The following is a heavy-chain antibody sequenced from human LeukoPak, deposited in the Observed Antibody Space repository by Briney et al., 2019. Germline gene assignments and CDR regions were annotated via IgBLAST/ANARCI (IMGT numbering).Heavy chain of an antibody. CDR2: LYHSDSI. D-gene: IGHD6-13*01. CDR1: GYSISSGYY. J-gene: IGHJ6*03. Sequence: PSETLSLTRAVSGYSISSGYYWIWIRQPPGKGLGWIWSLYHSDSIYYNPSLESRVTMSVDTSKNQFSLKLSFVTAADTAVYYCARQHDSYHYYYGDVWGKGTTVTVSS. V-gene: IGHV4-38-2*01. CDR3: ARQHDSYHYYYGDV.